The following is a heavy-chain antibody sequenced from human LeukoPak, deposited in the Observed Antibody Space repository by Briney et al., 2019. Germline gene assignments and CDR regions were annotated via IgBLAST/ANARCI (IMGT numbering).Heavy chain of an antibody. CDR1: GFTFSSYE. CDR2: ISSSGSTI. V-gene: IGHV3-48*03. Sequence: GGSLRLSCAASGFTFSSYEMNWVRQAPGKGLEWVSYISSSGSTIYCADSVKGRFTISRDNAKNSLYLQMNSLRAEDTAVYYCARGDSGSYYFDYWGQGTLVTVSS. J-gene: IGHJ4*02. D-gene: IGHD1-26*01. CDR3: ARGDSGSYYFDY.